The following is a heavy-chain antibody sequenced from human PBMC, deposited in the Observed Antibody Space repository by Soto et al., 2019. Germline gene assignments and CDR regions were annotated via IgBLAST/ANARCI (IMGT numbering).Heavy chain of an antibody. CDR3: ARDPRVVEEYYYYYMDV. CDR2: ISSSGSTI. V-gene: IGHV3-11*01. CDR1: GFTFSDYY. J-gene: IGHJ6*03. D-gene: IGHD2-15*01. Sequence: GGSLRLSCAASGFTFSDYYMSWIRQAPGKGLEWVSYISSSGSTIYYADSVKGRFTISRDNAKNSLYLQMNSLRAEDTAVYYCARDPRVVEEYYYYYMDVWGKGTTVTVSS.